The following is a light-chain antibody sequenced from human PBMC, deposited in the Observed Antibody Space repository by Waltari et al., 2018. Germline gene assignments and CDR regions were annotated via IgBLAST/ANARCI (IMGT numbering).Light chain of an antibody. J-gene: IGLJ3*02. CDR2: ENN. CDR1: SFNIGNNY. Sequence: QSVLTQPPSVSVAPGQKVTISCSGSSFNIGNNYVSWYQQVPGTAPKLLIYENNKRPSGIPDRFSGSKSGTSATLGITGLQTGDEADYYCGTWDSGLSGGVFGGGTKLTVL. V-gene: IGLV1-51*02. CDR3: GTWDSGLSGGV.